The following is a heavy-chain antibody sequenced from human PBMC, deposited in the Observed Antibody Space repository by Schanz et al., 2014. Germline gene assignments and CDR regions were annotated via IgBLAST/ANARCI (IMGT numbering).Heavy chain of an antibody. CDR1: GYTFTSYG. CDR2: ISAFNGKT. CDR3: ARDRDQWDGNYLDY. J-gene: IGHJ4*02. Sequence: QVQLVQSGAEVKRPGASVKVSCKASGYTFTSYGINWVRQAPGQGLEWMGWISAFNGKTNHAQKFKGRVSMTTDTSTSTVYMELRSLTSDDSAVYYCARDRDQWDGNYLDYWGQGTLVTVSS. V-gene: IGHV1-18*04. D-gene: IGHD1-26*01.